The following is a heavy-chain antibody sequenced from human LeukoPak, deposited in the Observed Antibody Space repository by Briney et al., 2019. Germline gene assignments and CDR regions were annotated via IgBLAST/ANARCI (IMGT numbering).Heavy chain of an antibody. V-gene: IGHV3-33*01. CDR2: IWYDGSNK. CDR3: AREGRYCSSTSCSYFDY. D-gene: IGHD2-2*01. J-gene: IGHJ4*02. Sequence: PGGSLRLSCAASGFTFSSYGMHWVRQAPGKGLEWVAVIWYDGSNKYYADSVKGRFTISRDNSKNTLYLQMNSLRAEDTAVYYCAREGRYCSSTSCSYFDYWGQGTLVTVSS. CDR1: GFTFSSYG.